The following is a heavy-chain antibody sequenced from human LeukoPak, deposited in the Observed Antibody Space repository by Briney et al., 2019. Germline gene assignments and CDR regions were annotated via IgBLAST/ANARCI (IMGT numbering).Heavy chain of an antibody. CDR1: GGSISSSSHY. J-gene: IGHJ4*02. D-gene: IGHD3-10*01. V-gene: IGHV4-39*01. CDR2: IYYSGST. Sequence: SETLSLTCTVSGGSISSSSHYWGWIRQPPGKGLEWIGSIYYSGSTYYNPSLKSRVTISVDTSKNQFSLKLSSVTAADTAVYYCARQVNQAEYYYGSGSYYDHFDYWGQGTLVTVSS. CDR3: ARQVNQAEYYYGSGSYYDHFDY.